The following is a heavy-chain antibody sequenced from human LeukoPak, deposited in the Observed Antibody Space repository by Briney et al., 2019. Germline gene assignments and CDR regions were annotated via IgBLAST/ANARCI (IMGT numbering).Heavy chain of an antibody. V-gene: IGHV4-39*02. Sequence: SSETLSLTCSVSGGSISSSSYYWGWIRQPPGKGLEWIGSIYYSGRTYYNPSLKSRVTISVDTSKSQFSLKLSSVTAADTAVYYCARGECSGGSCLSTFDYWGQGTLVTVSS. D-gene: IGHD2-15*01. J-gene: IGHJ4*02. CDR1: GGSISSSSYY. CDR3: ARGECSGGSCLSTFDY. CDR2: IYYSGRT.